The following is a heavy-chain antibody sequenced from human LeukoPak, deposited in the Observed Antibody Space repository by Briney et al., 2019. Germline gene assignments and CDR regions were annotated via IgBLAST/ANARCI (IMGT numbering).Heavy chain of an antibody. CDR3: ARVDTIFGVVIPYFDY. V-gene: IGHV4-59*01. Sequence: PSETLSLTCTVSGGSISSYYWSWIRQPPGKGLEWIGYIYYSGSTNYNPSLKSRVTISVDTSKNLFSLKLSSVTAADTAVYYCARVDTIFGVVIPYFDYWGQGTLVTVSS. D-gene: IGHD3-3*01. CDR1: GGSISSYY. J-gene: IGHJ4*02. CDR2: IYYSGST.